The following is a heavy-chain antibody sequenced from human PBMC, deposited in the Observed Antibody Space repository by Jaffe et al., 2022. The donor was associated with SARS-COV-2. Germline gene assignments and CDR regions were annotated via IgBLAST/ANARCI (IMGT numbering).Heavy chain of an antibody. V-gene: IGHV3-15*01. CDR1: GFTFSNAW. CDR2: IKSKTDGGTT. Sequence: EVQLVESGGGLVKPGGSLRLSCAASGFTFSNAWMSWVRQAPGKGLEWVGRIKSKTDGGTTDYAAPVKGRFTISRDDSKNTLYLQMNSLKTEDTAVYYCTTPRADELDAFDIWGQGTMVTVSS. J-gene: IGHJ3*02. CDR3: TTPRADELDAFDI.